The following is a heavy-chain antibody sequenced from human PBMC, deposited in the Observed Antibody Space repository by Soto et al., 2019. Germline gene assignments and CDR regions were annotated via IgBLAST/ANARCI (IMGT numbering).Heavy chain of an antibody. V-gene: IGHV4-34*01. D-gene: IGHD2-15*01. CDR3: VRGGDIVVVVAATTPYYFDY. CDR2: INHSGST. J-gene: IGHJ4*02. CDR1: GGSFSGYY. Sequence: QVQLQQWGAGLLKPSETLSLTCAVYGGSFSGYYWSWIRQPPGKGLEWIGEINHSGSTNYNPSLKSRVTISVDTSKNQFSLKLSSVTAADTAVYYCVRGGDIVVVVAATTPYYFDYWGQGTLVTVSS.